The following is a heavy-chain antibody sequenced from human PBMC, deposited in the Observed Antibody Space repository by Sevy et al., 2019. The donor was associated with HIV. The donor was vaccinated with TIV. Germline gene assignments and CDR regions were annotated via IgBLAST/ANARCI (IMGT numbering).Heavy chain of an antibody. V-gene: IGHV3-30-3*01. D-gene: IGHD4-17*01. CDR1: GFTFSSYA. CDR2: ISYDGSDK. CDR3: ARDQHDYGGNIRTGWFDP. Sequence: GGSLRLSCAASGFTFSSYAMHWVRHAPGKGLEWVAIISYDGSDKYYADSVKGRFTISRDNSKSTMYLQMNSLRAEDTAVYYCARDQHDYGGNIRTGWFDPWGQGTLVTVSS. J-gene: IGHJ5*02.